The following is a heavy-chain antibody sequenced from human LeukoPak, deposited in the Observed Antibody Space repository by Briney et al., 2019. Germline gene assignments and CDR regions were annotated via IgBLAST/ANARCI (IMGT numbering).Heavy chain of an antibody. Sequence: GASVTVSCTASGGTFSSYAISWVRQAPGQGLEWMGGIIPIFGTANYAQKFQGRVTITADESTSTAYMELSSLRSEDTAVYYCATWEPYGDYYYFDYWGQGTLVTVSS. D-gene: IGHD4-17*01. CDR2: IIPIFGTA. V-gene: IGHV1-69*01. CDR1: GGTFSSYA. CDR3: ATWEPYGDYYYFDY. J-gene: IGHJ4*02.